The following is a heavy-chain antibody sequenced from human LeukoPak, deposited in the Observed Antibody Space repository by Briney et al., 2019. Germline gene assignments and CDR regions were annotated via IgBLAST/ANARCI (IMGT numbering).Heavy chain of an antibody. V-gene: IGHV3-23*01. J-gene: IGHJ4*02. CDR3: GKTTVGYSRGQKPAWPVDY. CDR1: GFTFGSHA. Sequence: HAGGSLRFSCEASGFTFGSHAMCWVRQAPGKGLEWVAGIFGSGGSPHYADSVKGRFTISRDNSRNTVYLQINSLRAEDTAVYYCGKTTVGYSRGQKPAWPVDYWGQGTLVTVSS. CDR2: IFGSGGSP. D-gene: IGHD5-18*01.